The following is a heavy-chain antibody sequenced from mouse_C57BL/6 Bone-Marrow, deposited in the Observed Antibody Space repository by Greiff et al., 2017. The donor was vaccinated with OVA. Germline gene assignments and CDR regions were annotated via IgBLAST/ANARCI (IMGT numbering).Heavy chain of an antibody. CDR2: INPNNGGT. CDR3: ARSRGTYWYFDV. D-gene: IGHD3-3*01. J-gene: IGHJ1*03. V-gene: IGHV1-22*01. CDR1: GYTFTDYN. Sequence: SGPELVKPGASVKMSCKASGYTFTDYNMHWVKQSHGKSLEWIGYINPNNGGTSYNQKFKGKATLTVNKSSSTAYMELRSLTSEDSAVYYCARSRGTYWYFDVWGTGTTVTVSS.